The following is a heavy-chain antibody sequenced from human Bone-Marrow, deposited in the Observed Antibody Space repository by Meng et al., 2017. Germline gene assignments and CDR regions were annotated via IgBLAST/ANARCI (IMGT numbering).Heavy chain of an antibody. V-gene: IGHV3-7*01. CDR3: ARGGQNYYDSSGYYFRVIDY. CDR1: GFIFKDYS. J-gene: IGHJ4*02. CDR2: MKQDGSDE. Sequence: GESLKISCAASGFIFKDYSMTWVRQAPGKGLEWVANMKQDGSDEYYVDSVKGRFTISRDNAKNSLYLQMNSLRAEDTAVYYCARGGQNYYDSSGYYFRVIDYWGQGTLVTVSS. D-gene: IGHD3-22*01.